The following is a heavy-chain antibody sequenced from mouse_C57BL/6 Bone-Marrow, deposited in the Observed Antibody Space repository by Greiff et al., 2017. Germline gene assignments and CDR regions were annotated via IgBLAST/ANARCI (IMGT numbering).Heavy chain of an antibody. J-gene: IGHJ4*01. CDR3: AKTGYYGYDDYYAMDN. V-gene: IGHV1-54*01. CDR2: INPGSGGT. CDR1: GYAFTNYL. Sequence: VQLQQSGAELVRPGTSVKVSCKASGYAFTNYLIEWVKQRPGQGLEWIGVINPGSGGTTYNEKFKGKATLTADKSSSTAYMQLSSLTSEDSAVYFCAKTGYYGYDDYYAMDNWGEGASVTVSS. D-gene: IGHD2-2*01.